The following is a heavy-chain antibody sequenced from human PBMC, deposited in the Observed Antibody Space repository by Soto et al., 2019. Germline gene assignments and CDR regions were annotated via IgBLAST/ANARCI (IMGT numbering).Heavy chain of an antibody. J-gene: IGHJ4*02. CDR1: GFSVTANY. Sequence: EVQVVESGGGLIQPGGSLRLSCEVSGFSVTANYMSWVRQAPGKGLEWVSVIYSGGSTYYIDSVKGRFSISRDISKNTLYLQMNSLRAEHTAVYYCHGSGYRGQGAIVTVSS. D-gene: IGHD5-12*01. CDR3: HGSGY. CDR2: IYSGGST. V-gene: IGHV3-53*01.